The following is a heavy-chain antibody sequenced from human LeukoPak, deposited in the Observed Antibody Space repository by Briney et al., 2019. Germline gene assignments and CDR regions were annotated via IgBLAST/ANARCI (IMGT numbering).Heavy chain of an antibody. CDR3: AKDRSTGPAYWYFDL. Sequence: GGSLRLSCAASGFIFSNYAMSWVRQAPGKGLEWVSTISGSGGSTSYADSVKGRFTISRDNSKNTLYLQMNSLRAEDTAVYYRAKDRSTGPAYWYFDLWGRGTLVTVSS. V-gene: IGHV3-23*01. CDR1: GFIFSNYA. J-gene: IGHJ2*01. D-gene: IGHD2-2*01. CDR2: ISGSGGST.